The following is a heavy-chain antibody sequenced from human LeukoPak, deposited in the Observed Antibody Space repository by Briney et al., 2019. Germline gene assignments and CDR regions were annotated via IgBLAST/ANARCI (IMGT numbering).Heavy chain of an antibody. J-gene: IGHJ3*02. D-gene: IGHD3-22*01. Sequence: SETLSLTCTVSGGSISSSSYYWGWIRQPPGKGVGGIRSSYYSGSTYYNPALKSRVTISVDKSKNQFSLKLSSVTAADTAVYYCARLSMHSSGYYNFDAFDIWGQGTMVTVSS. V-gene: IGHV4-39*01. CDR2: SYYSGST. CDR1: GGSISSSSYY. CDR3: ARLSMHSSGYYNFDAFDI.